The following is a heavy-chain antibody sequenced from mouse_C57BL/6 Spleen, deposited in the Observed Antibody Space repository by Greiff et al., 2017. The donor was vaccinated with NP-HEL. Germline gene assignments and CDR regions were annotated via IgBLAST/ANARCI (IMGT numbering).Heavy chain of an antibody. V-gene: IGHV1-69*01. D-gene: IGHD2-12*01. CDR2: IDPSDSST. CDR3: RRVLRGGVD. Sequence: QVQLQQPGAELVMPGASVKLSCKASGYTFTSYWMHWVKQRPGQGLEWIGEIDPSDSSTNYNQKFKGKSTLTVDKASSTACRQLSSLTSEDSACYYCRRVLRGGVDWGKGTLVTVSA. J-gene: IGHJ3*01. CDR1: GYTFTSYW.